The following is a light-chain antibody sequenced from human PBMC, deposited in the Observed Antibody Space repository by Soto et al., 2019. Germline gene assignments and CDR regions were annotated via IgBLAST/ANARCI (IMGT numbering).Light chain of an antibody. Sequence: EIVLTQSPGTLSLSPGERATLSCRASQSVSSSYLAWYQQKPGQAPRLLIYGASSSATGIPDRFSGSGSVTDVTITISRLEPEDFAVYYCQQYGSSPWTFGQGTKVEIK. V-gene: IGKV3-20*01. CDR1: QSVSSSY. J-gene: IGKJ1*01. CDR3: QQYGSSPWT. CDR2: GAS.